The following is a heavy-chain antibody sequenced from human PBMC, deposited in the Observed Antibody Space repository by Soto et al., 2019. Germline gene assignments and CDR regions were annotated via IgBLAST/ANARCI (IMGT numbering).Heavy chain of an antibody. CDR3: ARARVVFGVVTYFDY. V-gene: IGHV4-34*01. CDR2: INHSGST. J-gene: IGHJ4*02. D-gene: IGHD3-3*01. Sequence: SFSGYYWSWIRQPPGKGLERIGEINHSGSTNYNPSLKSRVTISVDTSKNQFSLKLSSVTAADTAVYYCARARVVFGVVTYFDYWGQGTLVTVSS. CDR1: SFSGYY.